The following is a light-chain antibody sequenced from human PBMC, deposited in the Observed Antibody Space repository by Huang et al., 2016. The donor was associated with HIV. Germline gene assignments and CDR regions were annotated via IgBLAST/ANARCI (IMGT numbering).Light chain of an antibody. J-gene: IGKJ2*01. CDR3: QQYNTYWYT. V-gene: IGKV1-5*03. CDR1: QNINTW. CDR2: RAS. Sequence: DIQMTQSPSTLSASVGDRVTITCRASQNINTWLAWYQQKPGKAPEILIYRASSLQVGGPSRFTGSGAGTEFTLTITSLQADDLGTYYCQQYNTYWYTFGQGTKLEI.